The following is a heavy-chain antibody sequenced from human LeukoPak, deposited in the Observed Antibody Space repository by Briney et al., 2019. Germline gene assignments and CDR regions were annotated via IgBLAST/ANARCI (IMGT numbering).Heavy chain of an antibody. CDR2: IYYSGST. CDR3: ARATNRRYCSSTSCFVFDY. J-gene: IGHJ4*02. CDR1: GGSISSGGYY. Sequence: PSETLSLTCTVSGGSISSGGYYWSWIRQHPGKGLEWIGYIYYSGSTYYNPSLKSRVTISVDTSKNQFSLKLSSVTAADTAVYYCARATNRRYCSSTSCFVFDYWGQGTLVTVSS. V-gene: IGHV4-31*03. D-gene: IGHD2-2*01.